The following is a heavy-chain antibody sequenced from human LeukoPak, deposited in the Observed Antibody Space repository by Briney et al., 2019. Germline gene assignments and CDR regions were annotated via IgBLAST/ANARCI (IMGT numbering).Heavy chain of an antibody. Sequence: PSQTLSLSCAISGVTFTSNSAAWDWIRQSPSRGLEWLGRTYYRSKWYNDYAVSVKSRITINPDTSKKQLSLQLNSVTPEDTAVNYRARDRATEYSSGWYNGMDVWGQGTTVTVSS. J-gene: IGHJ6*02. CDR2: TYYRSKWYN. D-gene: IGHD6-19*01. CDR1: GVTFTSNSAA. CDR3: ARDRATEYSSGWYNGMDV. V-gene: IGHV6-1*01.